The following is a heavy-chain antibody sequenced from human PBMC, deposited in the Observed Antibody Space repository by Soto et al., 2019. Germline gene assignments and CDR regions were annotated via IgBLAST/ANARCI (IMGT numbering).Heavy chain of an antibody. CDR3: ARQGDYFFNYMDV. J-gene: IGHJ6*03. CDR1: GYSFTNYG. CDR2: INPNSGGT. Sequence: ASVKVSCKTSGYSFTNYGVSWVRQAPGQGLEWMGWINPNSGGTNYAQKFQGWVTMTRDTSISTAYMELSRLRSDDTAVYYCARQGDYFFNYMDVWGKGTTVTVSS. V-gene: IGHV1-2*04.